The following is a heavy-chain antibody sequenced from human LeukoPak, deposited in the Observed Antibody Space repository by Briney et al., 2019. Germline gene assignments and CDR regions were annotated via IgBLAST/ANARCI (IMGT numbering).Heavy chain of an antibody. Sequence: GGSLRLSCAASGFTVSSNYMSWVRQAPGKGLEWVSVIYSGGSTYYADSVKGRFTISRHNSKNTLYLQMNSLRAEDTAVYYCARSIAGYSGYGFTDWGQGTLVTVSS. D-gene: IGHD5-12*01. CDR1: GFTVSSNY. V-gene: IGHV3-53*04. CDR3: ARSIAGYSGYGFTD. CDR2: IYSGGST. J-gene: IGHJ4*02.